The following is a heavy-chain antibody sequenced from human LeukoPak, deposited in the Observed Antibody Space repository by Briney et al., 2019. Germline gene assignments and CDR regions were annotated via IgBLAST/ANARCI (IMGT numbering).Heavy chain of an antibody. Sequence: SVTLSLTCTVSGGSISSYYWSWIRQPAGKGLEWIGRIYTSGSTNYNPSLKSRVTMSVDTSKNQFSLKLSSVTAADTAVYYCAREGGTVGAGTFDIWGQGTMVTVSS. CDR1: GGSISSYY. CDR3: AREGGTVGAGTFDI. CDR2: IYTSGST. D-gene: IGHD3/OR15-3a*01. V-gene: IGHV4-4*07. J-gene: IGHJ3*02.